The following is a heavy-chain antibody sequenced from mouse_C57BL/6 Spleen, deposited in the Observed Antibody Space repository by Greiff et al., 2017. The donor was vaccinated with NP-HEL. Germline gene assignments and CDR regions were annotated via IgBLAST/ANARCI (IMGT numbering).Heavy chain of an antibody. V-gene: IGHV1-82*01. Sequence: QVQLQQSGPELVKPGASVTISCKASGYAFSSSWMNWVKQRPGKGLEWIGRIYPGDGDTNYNGKFKGKATLTADKSSSTAYMQLISLTSEDSAVYFCAYSSGYVDYYAIDYWGQGTSVTVSS. CDR2: IYPGDGDT. J-gene: IGHJ4*01. D-gene: IGHD3-2*02. CDR1: GYAFSSSW. CDR3: AYSSGYVDYYAIDY.